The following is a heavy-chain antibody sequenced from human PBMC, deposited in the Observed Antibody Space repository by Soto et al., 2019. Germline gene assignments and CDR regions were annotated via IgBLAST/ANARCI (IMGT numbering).Heavy chain of an antibody. CDR1: GGSISRVGYY. V-gene: IGHV4-31*03. Sequence: TLALTXTVSGGSISRVGYYRGWIRQHRGKGLVCIAYIYYSGSTYYQPSLKSRVTISVHTSKNQFSLKLSSVTAADTAVYYCASGLYYDILTGYPAVYGMDVWGQGTLVPVSS. J-gene: IGHJ6*02. CDR2: IYYSGST. D-gene: IGHD3-9*01. CDR3: ASGLYYDILTGYPAVYGMDV.